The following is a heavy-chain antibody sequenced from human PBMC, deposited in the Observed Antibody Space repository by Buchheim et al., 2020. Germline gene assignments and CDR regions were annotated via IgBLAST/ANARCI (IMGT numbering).Heavy chain of an antibody. CDR3: ASGRIVDIVATIPGED. V-gene: IGHV1-46*01. D-gene: IGHD5-12*01. CDR1: GYTFTSYY. CDR2: INPSGGST. J-gene: IGHJ4*02. Sequence: QVQLVQSGAEVKKPGASVKVSCKASGYTFTSYYMHWVRQAPGQGLEWMGIINPSGGSTSYAQKFQGRVTMTRDTSTSTVYMELSSLRAEDTAVYYCASGRIVDIVATIPGEDWGQGTL.